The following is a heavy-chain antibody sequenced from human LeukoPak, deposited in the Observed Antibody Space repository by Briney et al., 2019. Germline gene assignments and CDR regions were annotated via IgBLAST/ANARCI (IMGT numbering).Heavy chain of an antibody. J-gene: IGHJ4*02. CDR1: GASISGNNW. CDR2: IYHSGST. Sequence: PSGTLSLTCAVSGASISGNNWWSWVRQPPGKGLEWIGEIYHSGSTNYTPSLKSRVTISIDKSKNQFSLKLSSVTAADTAVYYCALISRGIAVPGTELWGQGTLVTVSS. D-gene: IGHD6-19*01. V-gene: IGHV4-4*02. CDR3: ALISRGIAVPGTEL.